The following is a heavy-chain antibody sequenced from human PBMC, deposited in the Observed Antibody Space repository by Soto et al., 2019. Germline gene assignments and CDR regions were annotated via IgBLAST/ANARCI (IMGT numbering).Heavy chain of an antibody. D-gene: IGHD4-17*01. CDR3: ARANGDFDY. CDR2: MNLNSGYT. V-gene: IGHV1-8*01. Sequence: QVQLVQSGAEVKKPGASVKVSCKASGYTFTSYDINWVRQATGQGLEWMGWMNLNSGYTGYAQKFQGRVTITRNNSIRKAYMELSSLRSEDTAVYYWARANGDFDYWGQGTLVTVSS. CDR1: GYTFTSYD. J-gene: IGHJ4*02.